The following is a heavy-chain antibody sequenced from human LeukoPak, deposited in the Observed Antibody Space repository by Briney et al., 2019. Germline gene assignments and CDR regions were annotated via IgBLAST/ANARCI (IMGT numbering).Heavy chain of an antibody. CDR2: INPNSGGT. Sequence: GASVKVSFKASGYTFTGYYMHWVRQAPGQGLEWMGWINPNSGGTNYAQKFQGRVTMTRDTSISTAYMELSRLRSDDTAVYYCAREGEEMATITGFDYWGQGTLVTVSS. CDR1: GYTFTGYY. J-gene: IGHJ4*02. V-gene: IGHV1-2*02. CDR3: AREGEEMATITGFDY. D-gene: IGHD5-24*01.